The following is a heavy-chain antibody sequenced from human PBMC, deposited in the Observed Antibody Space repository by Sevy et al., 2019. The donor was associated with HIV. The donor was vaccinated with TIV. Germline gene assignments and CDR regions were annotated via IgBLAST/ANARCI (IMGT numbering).Heavy chain of an antibody. V-gene: IGHV3-74*01. CDR2: INSDGSST. Sequence: GGSLRLSCAASGFTFSSYWMHWVRQAPGKGLVWVSRINSDGSSTSYADSVKGQFTISRDNAKNTLYLQMNSLRAEDTAVYYCAREPVDFVSSTSYGMDVWGQGTTVTVSS. CDR1: GFTFSSYW. D-gene: IGHD2-2*03. J-gene: IGHJ6*02. CDR3: AREPVDFVSSTSYGMDV.